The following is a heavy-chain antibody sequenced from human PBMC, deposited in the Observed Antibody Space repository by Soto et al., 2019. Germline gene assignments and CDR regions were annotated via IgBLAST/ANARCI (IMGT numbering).Heavy chain of an antibody. CDR3: ARLQWAAGGSAPLDDAFDI. CDR1: GYSFTIYC. J-gene: IGHJ3*02. D-gene: IGHD2-15*01. V-gene: IGHV5-10-1*01. Sequence: PGESLKISCTGSGYSFTIYCITLVRQMPGKGLEWMWRIDPADSNTNYSPSFQGHVTISADKSISTAFLKWSSLKASDTAMYYCARLQWAAGGSAPLDDAFDIWGQGTMVTVS. CDR2: IDPADSNT.